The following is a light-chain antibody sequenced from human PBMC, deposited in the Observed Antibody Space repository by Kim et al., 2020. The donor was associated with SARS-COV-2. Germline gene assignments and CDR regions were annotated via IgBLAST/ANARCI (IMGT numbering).Light chain of an antibody. V-gene: IGLV2-14*03. Sequence: QSALTQPASVSGSPGQSITISCTGTSSDVGGYNYVSWYQQHPGKAPKLMIYDVTDRPSGVSNRFSASKSGNTASLTISGLQAEDEADYYCSSYTSSSTVLFGGGTQLTVL. CDR1: SSDVGGYNY. CDR2: DVT. J-gene: IGLJ3*02. CDR3: SSYTSSSTVL.